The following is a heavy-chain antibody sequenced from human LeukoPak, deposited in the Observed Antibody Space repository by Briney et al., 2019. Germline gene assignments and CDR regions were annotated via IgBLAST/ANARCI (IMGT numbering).Heavy chain of an antibody. D-gene: IGHD7-27*01. V-gene: IGHV1-8*01. CDR1: GYTFTSYD. CDR3: MSTSNWGSVIFDC. CDR2: MDPNSDNT. Sequence: GASVKVSCKASGYTFTSYDIHWVRQATGQGLEWMGWMDPNSDNTVYAVKFQGRITMTRNTSITTAYMELRSLRSEDTAVYYCMSTSNWGSVIFDCWGQGTLVTVSS. J-gene: IGHJ4*02.